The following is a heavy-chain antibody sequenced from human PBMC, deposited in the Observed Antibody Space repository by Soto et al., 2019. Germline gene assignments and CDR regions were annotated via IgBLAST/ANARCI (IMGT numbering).Heavy chain of an antibody. CDR1: GFTLSDHH. D-gene: IGHD3-16*01. J-gene: IGHJ4*02. CDR2: ARHKVDSYRT. CDR3: VGESYYRLDY. Sequence: GGSLRLSCAASGFTLSDHHMNWVRQVPGKGLEWVGRARHKVDSYRTEYAASVRGRFAVSRDDSQNSLILQMNSLKIEDTALYYCVGESYYRLDYWGQGALVTVPQ. V-gene: IGHV3-72*01.